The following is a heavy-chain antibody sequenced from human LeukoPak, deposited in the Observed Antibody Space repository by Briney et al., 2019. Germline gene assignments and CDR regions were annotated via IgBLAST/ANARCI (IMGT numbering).Heavy chain of an antibody. V-gene: IGHV3-33*01. CDR2: IYYDGSNI. D-gene: IGHD1-1*01. Sequence: SGGSLRLSCAASEFTFTTYGMHWVRQAPGKGLEWVALIYYDGSNIYYADYVKGRFTISRDISKNTLYLQMDSLRAEDTAIYYCARDWKTNSFDYWGQGTLVTVSS. J-gene: IGHJ4*02. CDR1: EFTFTTYG. CDR3: ARDWKTNSFDY.